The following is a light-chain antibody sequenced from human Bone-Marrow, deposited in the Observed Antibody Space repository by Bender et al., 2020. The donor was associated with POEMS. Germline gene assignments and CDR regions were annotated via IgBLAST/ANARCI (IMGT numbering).Light chain of an antibody. J-gene: IGLJ3*02. CDR2: RNT. Sequence: QSVLTQPPSVSGAPGQRVTISCTGSSSNIGAGYDVHWYQQLPGTAPKLLIYRNTNRPSGVPDRFSGSRSGTSASLAITGLQAEDGADYYCATWDANVSGPYVVFGGGTKLTVL. CDR1: SSNIGAGYD. CDR3: ATWDANVSGPYVV. V-gene: IGLV1-40*01.